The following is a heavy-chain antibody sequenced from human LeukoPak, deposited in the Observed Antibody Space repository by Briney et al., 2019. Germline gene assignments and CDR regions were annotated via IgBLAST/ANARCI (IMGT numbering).Heavy chain of an antibody. Sequence: AGGSLRLSSAASGFIFRTYGMHWVRQAPGKGLEWVTFIRYDGSDKYYADSVKGRFTISRDNSKNTLFLQMNSLRVEDTAVYYCAKRADYYDSSRALYDAFDLWGQGTMVTVSS. CDR1: GFIFRTYG. D-gene: IGHD3-16*01. V-gene: IGHV3-30*02. J-gene: IGHJ3*01. CDR2: IRYDGSDK. CDR3: AKRADYYDSSRALYDAFDL.